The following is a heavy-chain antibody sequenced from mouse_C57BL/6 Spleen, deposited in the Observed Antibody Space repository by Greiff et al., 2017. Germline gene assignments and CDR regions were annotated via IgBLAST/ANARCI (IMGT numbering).Heavy chain of an antibody. Sequence: EVKLVESGGGLVKPGGSLKLSCAASGFTFSSYTMSWVRQTPEKRLEWVATISGGGGNTYYPDSVKGRFTISRDNAKNTLYLQMSSLRSEDTALYCCARQGPLTTVVAAWFAYWGQGTLVTVSA. J-gene: IGHJ3*01. CDR1: GFTFSSYT. D-gene: IGHD1-1*01. V-gene: IGHV5-9*01. CDR3: ARQGPLTTVVAAWFAY. CDR2: ISGGGGNT.